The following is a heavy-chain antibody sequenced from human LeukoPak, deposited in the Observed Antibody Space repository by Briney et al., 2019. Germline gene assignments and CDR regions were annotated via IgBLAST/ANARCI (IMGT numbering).Heavy chain of an antibody. J-gene: IGHJ5*02. V-gene: IGHV1-46*01. D-gene: IGHD6-19*01. CDR2: INPSGGST. Sequence: ASVKVSCKASGYTFTSYYMHWERQAPGQGLEWMGIINPSGGSTSYAQKFQGRVTMTRNTSISTAYMELSSLRSEDTAVYYCARSEGGSGWYHWGQGTLVTVSS. CDR3: ARSEGGSGWYH. CDR1: GYTFTSYY.